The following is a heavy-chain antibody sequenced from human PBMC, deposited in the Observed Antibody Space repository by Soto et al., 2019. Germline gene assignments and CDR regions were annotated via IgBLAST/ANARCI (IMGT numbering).Heavy chain of an antibody. CDR2: ISWNSGNI. J-gene: IGHJ4*02. D-gene: IGHD6-19*01. V-gene: IGHV3-9*01. Sequence: EVQLMESGGGLVQPGRSLRLSCAASGFTFDNYAMHWVRQVPGKGLEWVPGISWNSGNISDADSVKGRFTISRDNAQNSLYLQMNSLRSEDTAFYYCAKDHMAWAGLFDSWGQGTLVTVSS. CDR3: AKDHMAWAGLFDS. CDR1: GFTFDNYA.